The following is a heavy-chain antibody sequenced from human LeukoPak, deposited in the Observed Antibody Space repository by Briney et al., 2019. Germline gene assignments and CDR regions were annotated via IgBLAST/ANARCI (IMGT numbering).Heavy chain of an antibody. D-gene: IGHD6-19*01. CDR2: IIHSGDT. CDR1: GGSFNGYS. Sequence: SETLSLTCAVSGGSFNGYSYTWIRQPPGKGLEWIGEIIHSGDTSYNPSLKSRHTISVDTSRKQFSLKLTSVTAADTALYFCARGPLAFRRVAGIFSWGRGTQVTVSS. V-gene: IGHV4-34*01. CDR3: ARGPLAFRRVAGIFS. J-gene: IGHJ5*02.